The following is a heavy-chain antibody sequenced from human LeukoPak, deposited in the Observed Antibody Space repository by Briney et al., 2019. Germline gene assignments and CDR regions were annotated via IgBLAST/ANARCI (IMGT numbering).Heavy chain of an antibody. CDR3: ARDRGIYSSSWYNDY. CDR2: INAGNGNT. Sequence: GASVKVSCKASGYTFTSYAMHWVRQAPGQRLEWMGWINAGNGNTKYSQKFQGRVTITRDTSASTAYMELRSLRSEDTAVYYCARDRGIYSSSWYNDYWGQGTLVTVSS. D-gene: IGHD6-13*01. V-gene: IGHV1-3*01. J-gene: IGHJ4*02. CDR1: GYTFTSYA.